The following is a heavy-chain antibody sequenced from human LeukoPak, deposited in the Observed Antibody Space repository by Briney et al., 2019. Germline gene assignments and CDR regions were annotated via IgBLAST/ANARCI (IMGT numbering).Heavy chain of an antibody. CDR3: ARADSIAAAGFDY. CDR1: AYTFTGYY. D-gene: IGHD6-13*01. CDR2: VSPNSRGT. Sequence: ASVKVSCKASAYTFTGYYIHWVRQAPGQGLEWMGWVSPNSRGTNYAQKFQGRVTITRDTSISTAYMELNRLRSDDTAVYYCARADSIAAAGFDYWGQGTLVTVSS. J-gene: IGHJ4*02. V-gene: IGHV1-2*02.